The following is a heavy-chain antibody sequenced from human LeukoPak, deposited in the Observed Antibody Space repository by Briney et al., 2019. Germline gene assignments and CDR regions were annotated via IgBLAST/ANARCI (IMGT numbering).Heavy chain of an antibody. V-gene: IGHV4-59*01. CDR3: ATYAYCGGDCYSNYFDY. CDR1: GGSISSYY. J-gene: IGHJ4*02. CDR2: IDYSGST. D-gene: IGHD2-21*02. Sequence: PSQTLSLTCTVSGGSISSYYWSWTRQPPGKGLEWSGDIDYSGSTNYNPSLKSRVTISRDTSKNQFSLKLSSVTAADTAVYYCATYAYCGGDCYSNYFDYWGQGTLVTVSS.